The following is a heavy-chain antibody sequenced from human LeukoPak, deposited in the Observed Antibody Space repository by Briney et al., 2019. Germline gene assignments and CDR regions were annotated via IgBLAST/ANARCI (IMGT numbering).Heavy chain of an antibody. CDR1: GYTFTGNH. Sequence: ASVKVSCKASGYTFTGNHMHWVRQAPGQGLEWMGWINPNSGGTNYAQKFQGRVIMTRDTSISTAYMELSRLGSDDTAVYYCARGGSTDSIHSCGGNCYFLDYWGQGTLVSVSS. CDR3: ARGGSTDSIHSCGGNCYFLDY. D-gene: IGHD2-21*02. V-gene: IGHV1-2*02. J-gene: IGHJ4*02. CDR2: INPNSGGT.